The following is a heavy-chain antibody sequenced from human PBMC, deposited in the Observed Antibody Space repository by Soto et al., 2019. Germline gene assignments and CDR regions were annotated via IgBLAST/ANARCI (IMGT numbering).Heavy chain of an antibody. CDR1: GYSFTNYG. V-gene: IGHV1-18*01. D-gene: IGHD6-19*01. J-gene: IGHJ6*03. CDR3: AGDRGVAPPVAGNTHYYYYMDV. CDR2: ISAYNGNT. Sequence: QDQLVQSGVEVKKPGASVKVSCKASGYSFTNYGITWVRQAPGQGFEWMGWISAYNGNTNYAQKFQGRATMTTAASRGTASLDLGGLGSDDTAVYYGAGDRGVAPPVAGNTHYYYYMDVWGKGTTVTVSS.